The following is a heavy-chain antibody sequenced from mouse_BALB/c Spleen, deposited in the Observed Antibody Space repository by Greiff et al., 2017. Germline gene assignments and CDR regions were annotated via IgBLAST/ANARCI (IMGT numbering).Heavy chain of an antibody. J-gene: IGHJ2*01. V-gene: IGHV2-9*02. CDR2: IWAGGST. D-gene: IGHD1-2*01. Sequence: QLQLKESGPGLVAPSQSLSITCTVSGFSLTSYGVHWVRQPPGKGLEWLGVIWAGGSTNYNSALMSRLSISKDNSKSQVFLKMNSLQTDDTAMYYCAREDYYGYPYYFDYWGQGTTLTVSS. CDR3: AREDYYGYPYYFDY. CDR1: GFSLTSYG.